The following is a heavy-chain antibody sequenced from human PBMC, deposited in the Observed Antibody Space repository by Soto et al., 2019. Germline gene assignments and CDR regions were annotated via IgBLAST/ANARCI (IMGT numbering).Heavy chain of an antibody. CDR2: IYWDDDK. D-gene: IGHD4-17*01. CDR3: AHAGAVTFDY. J-gene: IGHJ4*02. Sequence: QITLKESGPTLVRPTQTLTLTCTFSGFSLSTSAMGVGWIRQPPGRALEWLALIYWDDDKRYSPSLNSRLTSTKDTSKNQVVLTITNMDPVDTATYYCAHAGAVTFDYWGQGTLVTVSS. CDR1: GFSLSTSAMG. V-gene: IGHV2-5*02.